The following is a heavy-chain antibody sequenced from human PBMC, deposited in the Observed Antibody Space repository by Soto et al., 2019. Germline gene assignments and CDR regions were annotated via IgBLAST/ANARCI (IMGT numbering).Heavy chain of an antibody. CDR3: ARDLRRSGNGMDV. Sequence: GASVKVSCKASGYTFTGYYMHWVRLAPGQGLEWMGWISPNSGGTNYAQKFQGRVTMTLDTSISTAYMELSRLRSDDTAVYYCARDLRRSGNGMDVWGQGTTVTVSS. D-gene: IGHD3-10*01. CDR2: ISPNSGGT. CDR1: GYTFTGYY. V-gene: IGHV1-2*02. J-gene: IGHJ6*02.